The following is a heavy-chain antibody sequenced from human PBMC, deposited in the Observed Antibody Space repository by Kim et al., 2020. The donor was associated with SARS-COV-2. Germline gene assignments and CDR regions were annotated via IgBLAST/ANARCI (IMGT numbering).Heavy chain of an antibody. CDR1: GGSISSYY. J-gene: IGHJ5*02. D-gene: IGHD1-7*01. Sequence: SETLSLTCAVSGGSISSYYWSWIRQSPSKGLEWIGYISYSGSTKYNPSLKSRLTISVDTSRNQFSLRLSSVTATDTAVYYCARQEGVIGTTDWFDPWGQGTLVTVSS. CDR3: ARQEGVIGTTDWFDP. CDR2: ISYSGST. V-gene: IGHV4-59*08.